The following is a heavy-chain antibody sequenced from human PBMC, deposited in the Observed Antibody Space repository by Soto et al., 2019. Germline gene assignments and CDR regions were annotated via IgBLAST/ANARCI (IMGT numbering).Heavy chain of an antibody. CDR1: GFSLSTSGMC. J-gene: IGHJ6*03. V-gene: IGHV2-70*11. CDR2: IDWDDDK. CDR3: ARIRKNYYYYYMDV. Sequence: SGPTLVHTTQTLTLTCTFSGFSLSTSGMCVSWIRQPPGKALEWLARIDWDDDKYYSTSLKTRLTISKDTSKNQVVLTMTNMDPVDTATYYCARIRKNYYYYYMDVWGKGTTVTVSS.